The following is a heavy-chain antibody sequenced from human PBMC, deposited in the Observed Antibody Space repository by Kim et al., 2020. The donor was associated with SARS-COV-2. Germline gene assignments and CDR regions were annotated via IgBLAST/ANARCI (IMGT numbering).Heavy chain of an antibody. Sequence: GGSLRLSCAASGFTFSASGMHWVRQGPGKGLEWVAIIWADGSRINYADSVKGRFTISRDNSRSTLYLQMNSLRAEDTATYYCARDLRKGRYFDYWGQGTLATVSS. J-gene: IGHJ4*02. CDR2: IWADGSRI. V-gene: IGHV3-33*01. CDR3: ARDLRKGRYFDY. CDR1: GFTFSASG.